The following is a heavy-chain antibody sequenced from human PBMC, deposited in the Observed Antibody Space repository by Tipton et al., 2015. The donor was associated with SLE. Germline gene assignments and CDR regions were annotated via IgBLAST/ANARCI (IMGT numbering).Heavy chain of an antibody. D-gene: IGHD3-3*01. CDR3: ARGDFWSGLDY. J-gene: IGHJ4*02. V-gene: IGHV4-61*08. CDR2: IYHTGST. CDR1: GASISTEGYS. Sequence: TLSLTCVVSGASISTEGYSWSWIRQPPKQGLEWIGWIYHTGSTDYNPSLKSRVTISVDSAKNQFSLKVSSVTAADTAVYFCARGDFWSGLDYWGQGALVTVSS.